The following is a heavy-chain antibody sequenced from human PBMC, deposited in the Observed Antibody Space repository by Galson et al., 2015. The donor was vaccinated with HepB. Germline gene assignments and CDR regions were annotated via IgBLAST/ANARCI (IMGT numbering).Heavy chain of an antibody. D-gene: IGHD4-17*01. CDR3: ARVRNDYGDYLIDY. J-gene: IGHJ4*02. V-gene: IGHV1-2*06. CDR2: INPNSGDT. Sequence: SVKVSCKASGYTFTGYYMHWVRQAPGQGLEWMGRINPNSGDTNYAQKFQGRVTMTRDTSISTAYMELSRLRSDDTAVYYCARVRNDYGDYLIDYWGQGTLVTVSS. CDR1: GYTFTGYY.